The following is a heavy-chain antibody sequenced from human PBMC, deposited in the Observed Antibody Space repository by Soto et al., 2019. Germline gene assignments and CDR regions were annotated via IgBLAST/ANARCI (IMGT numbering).Heavy chain of an antibody. D-gene: IGHD2-8*01. Sequence: QVQLVQSGAEVKKPGSSVKVSCKASGGTFSSYAISWVRQAPGQGLEWMGVLISTFGSPNYAQRFQGRVTITADEYTITAFMELSSLRSEDTAVYYCARDERYCTSGVCPYALDVWGQGTTITVSS. CDR2: LISTFGSP. CDR3: ARDERYCTSGVCPYALDV. V-gene: IGHV1-69*01. CDR1: GGTFSSYA. J-gene: IGHJ6*02.